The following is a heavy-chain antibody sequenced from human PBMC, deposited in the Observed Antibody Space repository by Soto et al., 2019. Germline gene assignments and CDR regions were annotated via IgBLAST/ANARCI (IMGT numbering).Heavy chain of an antibody. V-gene: IGHV3-48*01. D-gene: IGHD2-15*01. CDR2: ISSSSSTI. CDR1: GFTFSSYS. J-gene: IGHJ5*02. CDR3: ARAYCSGGSCWAWSNWFDP. Sequence: GGSLRLSCAASGFTFSSYSMNWVRQAPGKGLEWVSYISSSSSTIYYADSVKGRFTISRDNAKNSLYLQMNSLTPEDTAVYYCARAYCSGGSCWAWSNWFDPWGQGTLVTVSS.